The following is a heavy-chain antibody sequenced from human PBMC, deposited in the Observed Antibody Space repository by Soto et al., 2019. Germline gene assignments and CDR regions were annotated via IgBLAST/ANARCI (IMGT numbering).Heavy chain of an antibody. Sequence: GGSLRLSCAASGFTFSSYAMHWVRQAPGKGLEWVAVISYDGSNKYYADSVKGRFTISRDNSKNTLYLQMNGLRAEDTAVYYCARDKSGISFAFDIWGQGTMVTVSS. D-gene: IGHD1-20*01. CDR2: ISYDGSNK. CDR1: GFTFSSYA. CDR3: ARDKSGISFAFDI. J-gene: IGHJ3*02. V-gene: IGHV3-30-3*01.